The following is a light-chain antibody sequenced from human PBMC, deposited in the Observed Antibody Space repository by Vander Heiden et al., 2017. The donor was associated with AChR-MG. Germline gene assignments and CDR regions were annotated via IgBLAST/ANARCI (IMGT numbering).Light chain of an antibody. Sequence: DIVLTQSPGTLSLSPGERATLSCRASQSVNSYYLAWYQQKLGQAPRLLIYGASSRATGIPDRFSGSGSGTDFTLTISRLEPENFAVYYCHQDGSTHITFGQGTRLEIK. J-gene: IGKJ5*01. CDR3: HQDGSTHIT. V-gene: IGKV3-20*01. CDR1: QSVNSYY. CDR2: GAS.